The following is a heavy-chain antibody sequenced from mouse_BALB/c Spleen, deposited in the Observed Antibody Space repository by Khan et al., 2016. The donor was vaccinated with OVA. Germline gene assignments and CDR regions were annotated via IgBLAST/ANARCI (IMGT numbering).Heavy chain of an antibody. CDR1: GYTFSSYW. CDR2: INPSTGYT. CDR3: AKTPLHRYSACTY. D-gene: IGHD1-1*01. J-gene: IGHJ3*01. V-gene: IGHV1-7*01. Sequence: QVQLKQSGAELAKPGASVKMSCKASGYTFSSYWMHRVKQRLGQGQQWIGYINPSTGYTEYNQNFKNKVTLTPDKSSSTVYMQLSCLTHEDSAVSYCAKTPLHRYSACTYWGLGTLVTLSA.